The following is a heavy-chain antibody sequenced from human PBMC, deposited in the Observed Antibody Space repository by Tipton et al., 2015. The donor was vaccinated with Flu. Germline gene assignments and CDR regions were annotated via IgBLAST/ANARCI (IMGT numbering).Heavy chain of an antibody. V-gene: IGHV4-34*01. CDR3: ARGYFRELDY. CDR2: INHSGST. D-gene: IGHD3-10*01. Sequence: TLSLTCAVYGGSFSGYYWSWIRQPPGKGLEWIGEINHSGSTNYNPSLKSRVTISVDTSKNQFSLKLSSVTAADTAVYYCARGYFRELDYWGQGTLVTVSS. CDR1: GGSFSGYY. J-gene: IGHJ4*02.